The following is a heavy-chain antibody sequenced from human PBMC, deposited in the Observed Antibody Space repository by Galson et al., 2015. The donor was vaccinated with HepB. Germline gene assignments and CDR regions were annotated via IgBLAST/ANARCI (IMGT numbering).Heavy chain of an antibody. D-gene: IGHD2-2*01. CDR3: ATHLGYCSSPTCSKFDY. CDR1: GYSFTTYW. V-gene: IGHV5-10-1*01. Sequence: QSGAEVKKPGESLRISCKGSGYSFTTYWITWVRQMPGKGLEWMGMIAPSDSYTNYSPSFQGHVTISADKSISTAYLQWTSLKASDTAMYYCATHLGYCSSPTCSKFDYWGQGNLVTVSS. CDR2: IAPSDSYT. J-gene: IGHJ4*02.